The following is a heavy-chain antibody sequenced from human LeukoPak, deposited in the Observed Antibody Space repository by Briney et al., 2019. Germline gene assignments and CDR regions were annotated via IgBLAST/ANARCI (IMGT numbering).Heavy chain of an antibody. CDR1: GGSISSYY. D-gene: IGHD3-22*01. J-gene: IGHJ4*02. V-gene: IGHV4-4*09. CDR2: IYSSGST. CDR3: ARISYYDSSIDY. Sequence: PSETLSLTCTVSGGSISSYYWRWIRQPPGKGLEWIGYIYSSGSTNYNPSLKSRVTISVDTSQNQFSLKLSSVTAADTAVYYCARISYYDSSIDYWGQGTLVTVSS.